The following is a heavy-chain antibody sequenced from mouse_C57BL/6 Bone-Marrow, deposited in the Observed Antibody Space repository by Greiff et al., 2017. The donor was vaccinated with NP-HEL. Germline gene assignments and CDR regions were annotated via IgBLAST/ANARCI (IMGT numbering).Heavy chain of an antibody. D-gene: IGHD2-3*01. CDR2: IYPGSGST. Sequence: QVQLQQPGAELVKPGASVKMSCKASGYTFTSYWITWVKQRPGQGLEWIGDIYPGSGSTNYNEKFKSKATLTVDTSSSTAYMQLSSLTSEDSAVYYCERGKIYDGYYGYAMDYWGQGTSVTVSS. J-gene: IGHJ4*01. CDR1: GYTFTSYW. V-gene: IGHV1-55*01. CDR3: ERGKIYDGYYGYAMDY.